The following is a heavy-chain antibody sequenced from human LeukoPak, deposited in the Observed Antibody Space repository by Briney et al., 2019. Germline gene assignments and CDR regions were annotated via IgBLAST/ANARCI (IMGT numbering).Heavy chain of an antibody. CDR1: GYTFTGYY. J-gene: IGHJ1*01. CDR2: INPNSGGT. V-gene: IGHV1-2*06. CDR3: ASAFYESSDTAMVTRYFQH. D-gene: IGHD5-18*01. Sequence: GASVKVSCKASGYTFTGYYMHRARQAPGQGLEWMGRINPNSGGTNYAQKFQGRVTMTRDTSISTAYMELSRLRSDDTAVYYCASAFYESSDTAMVTRYFQHWGQGTLVTVSS.